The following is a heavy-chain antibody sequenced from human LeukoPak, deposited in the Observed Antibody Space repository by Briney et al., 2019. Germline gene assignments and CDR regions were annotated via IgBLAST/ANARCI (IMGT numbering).Heavy chain of an antibody. CDR3: ARDDRFDGSGHYTAFDV. D-gene: IGHD3-22*01. Sequence: GGSLRLSCAASGFTFSSYAMSWVRQAPGKGLEWVSYISSSGSTIYYADSVKGRFTISRDNAKNSLFLQMNSLRDEDTAVYYCARDDRFDGSGHYTAFDVCGQGTMVTVSS. CDR2: ISSSGSTI. J-gene: IGHJ3*01. CDR1: GFTFSSYA. V-gene: IGHV3-48*02.